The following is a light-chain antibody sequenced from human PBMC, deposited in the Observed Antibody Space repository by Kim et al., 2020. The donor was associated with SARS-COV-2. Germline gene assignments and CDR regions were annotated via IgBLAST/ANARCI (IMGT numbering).Light chain of an antibody. CDR1: QTINSC. J-gene: IGKJ4*01. CDR3: QQSHSTPWLT. Sequence: DIQMTQSPSTLSASIGDRVTMTCRASQTINSCLAWYQQKPGKAPKLLIYTASTLQNGVPSSFSGSKSGTEFTLTISSLQPDDFATYYCQQSHSTPWLTFGGGTKVDIK. V-gene: IGKV1-5*03. CDR2: TAS.